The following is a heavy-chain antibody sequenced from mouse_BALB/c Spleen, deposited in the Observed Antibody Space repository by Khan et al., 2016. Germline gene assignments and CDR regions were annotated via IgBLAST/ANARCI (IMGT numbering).Heavy chain of an antibody. CDR3: ARLYYYGCVDY. D-gene: IGHD1-1*01. CDR1: GFDFSRYW. Sequence: EVKLLESGGGLVQPGGSLKLSCAASGFDFSRYWMNWVRQAPGKGLEWIGEINPDSSTINYTPSLKDKFIISRDNAKNTLYLQMRKVRSEDTAHYYCARLYYYGCVDYWGQGTTLTVSS. CDR2: INPDSSTI. V-gene: IGHV4-1*02. J-gene: IGHJ2*01.